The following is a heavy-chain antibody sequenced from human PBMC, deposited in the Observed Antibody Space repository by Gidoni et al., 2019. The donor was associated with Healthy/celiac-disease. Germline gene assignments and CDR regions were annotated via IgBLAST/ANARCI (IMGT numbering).Heavy chain of an antibody. CDR1: GGSISSIRYY. Sequence: QLQLQESGPGLVKPSETLSLPCTVSGGSISSIRYYWGWIRHPPGKGREWIGSSYYRGSTYYNPSLKRRVTIAVDTSKNQFSLKLSSVTATDTAVYYCARLPPTTVTTDDAFDIWGQGTMVTV. J-gene: IGHJ3*02. CDR2: SYYRGST. CDR3: ARLPPTTVTTDDAFDI. D-gene: IGHD4-17*01. V-gene: IGHV4-39*01.